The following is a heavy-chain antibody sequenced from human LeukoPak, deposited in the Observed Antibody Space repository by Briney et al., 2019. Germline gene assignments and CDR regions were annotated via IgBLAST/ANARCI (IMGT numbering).Heavy chain of an antibody. CDR3: ARVPTSYYDSSGHNWFDP. Sequence: SETLSLTCTVSGGSISSGDYYWSWIRQPPGKGLEWTGYIYYSGSTYYNPSLKSRVTISVDTSKNQFSLKLSSVTAADTAVYYCARVPTSYYDSSGHNWFDPWGQGTLVTVSS. V-gene: IGHV4-30-4*01. D-gene: IGHD3-22*01. J-gene: IGHJ5*02. CDR1: GGSISSGDYY. CDR2: IYYSGST.